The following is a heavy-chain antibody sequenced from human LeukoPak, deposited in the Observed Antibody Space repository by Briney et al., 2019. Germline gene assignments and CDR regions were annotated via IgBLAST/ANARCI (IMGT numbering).Heavy chain of an antibody. Sequence: PSETLSLTCTVSGGSISTYYWNWIRQPPGKGLKWIGYIYHSGSTNYNPSLQSRVTISVDTSKNQFSLKLSSVTAADTAVYYCARGRRASIAAAGTRWFDPWGQGTLVTVSS. J-gene: IGHJ5*02. CDR3: ARGRRASIAAAGTRWFDP. CDR1: GGSISTYY. CDR2: IYHSGST. D-gene: IGHD6-13*01. V-gene: IGHV4-59*12.